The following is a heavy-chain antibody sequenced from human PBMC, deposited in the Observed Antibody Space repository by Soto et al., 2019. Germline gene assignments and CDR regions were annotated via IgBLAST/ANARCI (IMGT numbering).Heavy chain of an antibody. J-gene: IGHJ1*01. D-gene: IGHD4-4*01. Sequence: QVHLVQSGAEVKNPEASVKVSCKASGYPFNDNHIHWVRQAPGRGLEWMGWLNPYNGATNYAPKFQGWVTLTRDTSITTSYMELNGLKSDDTAIYYCATAKRGTVSLLADWGQGTLVTVSS. V-gene: IGHV1-2*04. CDR3: ATAKRGTVSLLAD. CDR2: LNPYNGAT. CDR1: GYPFNDNH.